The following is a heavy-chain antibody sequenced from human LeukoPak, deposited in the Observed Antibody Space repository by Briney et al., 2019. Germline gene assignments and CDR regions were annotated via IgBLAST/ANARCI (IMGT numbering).Heavy chain of an antibody. CDR1: GFTFSDYF. CDR3: AYDSSGYYALDY. V-gene: IGHV3-53*01. D-gene: IGHD3-22*01. J-gene: IGHJ4*02. CDR2: IYSGGST. Sequence: GGSLRLSCAASGFTFSDYFMSWVRQAPGKGLEWVSVIYSGGSTYYADSVKGRFTISRDNSKNTLYLQMNSLRAEDTAVYYCAYDSSGYYALDYWGQGTLVTVSS.